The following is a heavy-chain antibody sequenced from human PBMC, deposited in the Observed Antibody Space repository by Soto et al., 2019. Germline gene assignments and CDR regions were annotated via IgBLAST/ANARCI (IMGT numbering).Heavy chain of an antibody. D-gene: IGHD1-1*01. J-gene: IGHJ4*02. CDR2: IAYDGRNK. V-gene: IGHV3-30*04. Sequence: QVQLVESGGGVVQPGRSLRLSCAASGFTFSSYAMHWVRQAPGKGLEWVAVIAYDGRNKYYADSVKCRFTISRDNSKNTLYLKMNSLRIEDTAVYYCARELERVFDYWGQGTLVTVSS. CDR1: GFTFSSYA. CDR3: ARELERVFDY.